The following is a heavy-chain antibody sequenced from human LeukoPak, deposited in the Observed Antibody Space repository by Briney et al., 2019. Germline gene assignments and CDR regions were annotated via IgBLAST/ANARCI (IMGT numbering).Heavy chain of an antibody. CDR2: ISSSGSTI. CDR3: ASALYCTNGVCYNLQDGMDV. Sequence: PGGPLRLSCAASGFTFSDYYMSWIRQAPGKGLEWVSYISSSGSTIYYADSVKGRFTISRDNAKNSLYLQMNSLRAEDTAVYYCASALYCTNGVCYNLQDGMDVWGQGTTVTVSS. D-gene: IGHD2-8*01. V-gene: IGHV3-11*04. CDR1: GFTFSDYY. J-gene: IGHJ6*02.